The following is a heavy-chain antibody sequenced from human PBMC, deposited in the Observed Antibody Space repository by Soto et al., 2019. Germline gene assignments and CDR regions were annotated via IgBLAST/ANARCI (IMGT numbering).Heavy chain of an antibody. V-gene: IGHV4-59*01. CDR3: ARVFPLYYYYGMDV. Sequence: PSETLSLTCSVSGGSIISYYWSWIRQPPGKGLEWIGYIYYSGSTNYNPSHKSRVTISVDTSKNQFSLKLSSVTAADTAVYYCARVFPLYYYYGMDVWGQGTTVTVSS. D-gene: IGHD3-9*01. CDR1: GGSIISYY. J-gene: IGHJ6*02. CDR2: IYYSGST.